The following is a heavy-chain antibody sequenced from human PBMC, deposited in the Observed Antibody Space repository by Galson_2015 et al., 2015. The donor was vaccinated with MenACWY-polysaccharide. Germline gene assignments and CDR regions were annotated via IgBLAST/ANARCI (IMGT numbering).Heavy chain of an antibody. CDR1: RDIVNNYR. J-gene: IGHJ5*01. D-gene: IGHD2-8*02. CDR2: IIPFVGSS. CDR3: VRTHCTGKNCHFDF. V-gene: IGHV1-46*02. Sequence: SVKVSCKASRDIVNNYRLYWLRQAPGQGLEWMGRIIPFVGSSNYAQNFQGRVTITADTSTSTVYMALTSLKSEDTAMYYCVRTHCTGKNCHFDFWGQGTLVTVSS.